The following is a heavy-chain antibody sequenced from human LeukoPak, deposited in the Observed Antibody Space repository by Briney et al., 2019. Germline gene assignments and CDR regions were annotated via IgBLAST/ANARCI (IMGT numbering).Heavy chain of an antibody. J-gene: IGHJ4*02. CDR3: AREGPPGTSFDY. D-gene: IGHD1/OR15-1a*01. CDR2: ISSNGGST. V-gene: IGHV3-64*01. Sequence: GGSLRLSCAASGFTFSSYAMHWVRQAPGKGLEYVSAISSNGGSTYYANSVKGRFTISRDNSKNTLYLQMGSLRAEDMAVYYCAREGPPGTSFDYWGQGTLVTVSS. CDR1: GFTFSSYA.